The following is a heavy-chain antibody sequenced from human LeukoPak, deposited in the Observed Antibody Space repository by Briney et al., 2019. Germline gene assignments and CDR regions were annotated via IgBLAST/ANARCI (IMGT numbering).Heavy chain of an antibody. V-gene: IGHV3-30*03. CDR1: AFSFSSHG. CDR2: ISTDANRK. Sequence: PGGSLRLSCVPSAFSFSSHGMHWVRQAPGKGLEWVAVISTDANRKYYAYSVEGRFTISRDNSKNTLYLQMDSLRPEDTAVYYCARDRAWNYFGSWGQGTLVTVSS. J-gene: IGHJ4*02. D-gene: IGHD3-3*01. CDR3: ARDRAWNYFGS.